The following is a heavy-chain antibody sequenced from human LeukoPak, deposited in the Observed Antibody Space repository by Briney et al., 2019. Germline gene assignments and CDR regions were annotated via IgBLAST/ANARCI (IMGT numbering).Heavy chain of an antibody. CDR3: AREGDSSGYFDY. J-gene: IGHJ4*02. D-gene: IGHD3-22*01. CDR2: IYYSGST. Sequence: SETLSLTCTVSGGSFSSGSYYWSWIRQPPGKGLEWIGYIYYSGSTNYNPSLKSRVTISVDTSKNQFSLKLSSVTAADTAVYYCAREGDSSGYFDYWGQGTLVTVSS. V-gene: IGHV4-61*01. CDR1: GGSFSSGSYY.